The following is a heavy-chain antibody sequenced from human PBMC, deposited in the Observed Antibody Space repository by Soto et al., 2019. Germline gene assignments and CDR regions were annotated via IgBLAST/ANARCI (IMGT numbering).Heavy chain of an antibody. CDR2: ISYDGSNK. V-gene: IGHV3-30*03. J-gene: IGHJ4*01. CDR1: GFTFSSYG. CDR3: ACGRYFLGPQILY. D-gene: IGHD3-9*01. Sequence: PGGSLRLSCAASGFTFSSYGMHWVRQAPGKGLEWVAVISYDGSNKYYADSVKGRFTISRDNSKNTLYLQMNSLRAEDTAVYYCACGRYFLGPQILYWGHGTLVTVSS.